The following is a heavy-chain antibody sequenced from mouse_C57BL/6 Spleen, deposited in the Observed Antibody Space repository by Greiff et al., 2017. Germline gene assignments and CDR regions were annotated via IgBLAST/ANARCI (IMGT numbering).Heavy chain of an antibody. CDR2: ISYDGSN. Sequence: EVQLVESGPGLVKPSQSLSLTCSVTGYSIISGYYWNWIRQFPGNKLEWMGYISYDGSNNYNPSLKNRISITRDTSKNQFFLKLNSVTTEDTATYYCARDGAMDYWGQGTSVTVSS. CDR1: GYSIISGYY. J-gene: IGHJ4*01. CDR3: ARDGAMDY. V-gene: IGHV3-6*01.